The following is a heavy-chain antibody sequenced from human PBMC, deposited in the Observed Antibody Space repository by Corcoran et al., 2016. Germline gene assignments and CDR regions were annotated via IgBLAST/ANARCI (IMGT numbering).Heavy chain of an antibody. CDR1: GYTFTSYY. D-gene: IGHD4-17*01. Sequence: QVQLVQSGAEVKKPGASVKVSCKASGYTFTSYYMHWVRQAPGQGLEWMGIINPSGGSTSYAQKFQGRVTMTRDTSTSTVYMELSSLRSEDTAVYYCASAGYGDYEAEYYFDYWGQGTLVTVSS. J-gene: IGHJ4*02. CDR2: INPSGGST. V-gene: IGHV1-46*01. CDR3: ASAGYGDYEAEYYFDY.